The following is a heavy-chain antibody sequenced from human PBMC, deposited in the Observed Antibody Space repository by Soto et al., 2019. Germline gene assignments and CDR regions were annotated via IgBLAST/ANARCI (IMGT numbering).Heavy chain of an antibody. J-gene: IGHJ3*02. CDR1: GYTFTSYG. CDR3: ATQRITMVRGDADAFDI. V-gene: IGHV1-18*01. D-gene: IGHD3-10*01. Sequence: QVQLVQSGAEVKKPGASVKVSCKASGYTFTSYGISWVRQAPGQGLEWMGWISAYNGNTNYAQKLQGRVTMTTDTSTSTAYMELRSLRSDDTAVYYCATQRITMVRGDADAFDIWCQGTMVTVSS. CDR2: ISAYNGNT.